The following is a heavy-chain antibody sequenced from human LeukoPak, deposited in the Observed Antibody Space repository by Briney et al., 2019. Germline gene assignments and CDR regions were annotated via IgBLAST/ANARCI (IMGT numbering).Heavy chain of an antibody. Sequence: ASVKVSCKASGYTFTGYYMHWVRQAPGQGLEWMGWINPNSGGTNYAQKFQGRVTMTRDTSISTAYMELSRLRSDDTAVYYCAGGYCSSTSCYYYYMDVWGKGTTVTVSS. CDR3: AGGYCSSTSCYYYYMDV. CDR2: INPNSGGT. D-gene: IGHD2-2*01. CDR1: GYTFTGYY. V-gene: IGHV1-2*02. J-gene: IGHJ6*03.